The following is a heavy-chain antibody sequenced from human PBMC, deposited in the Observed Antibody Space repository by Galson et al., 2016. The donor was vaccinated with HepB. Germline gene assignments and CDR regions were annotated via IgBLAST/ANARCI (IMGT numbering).Heavy chain of an antibody. V-gene: IGHV3-73*01. CDR2: IRSKDKNYAT. Sequence: SLRLSCASSGFIFSGSAIHWVRQASGKGLEWVGRIRSKDKNYATAYTESVKGRFTISRDDSRNTAYLQMNSLKTEDTAMYYSTTYFNWQNYWGQGTLVTVSS. D-gene: IGHD3-9*01. CDR1: GFIFSGSA. J-gene: IGHJ4*02. CDR3: TTYFNWQNY.